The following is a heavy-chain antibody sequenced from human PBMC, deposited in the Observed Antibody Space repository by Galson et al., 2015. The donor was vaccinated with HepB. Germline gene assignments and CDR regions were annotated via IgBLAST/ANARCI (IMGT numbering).Heavy chain of an antibody. CDR2: ISWNSVSI. CDR1: GFTFDDYA. CDR3: AKDLGTTGTYVGFDY. Sequence: SLRLSCAASGFTFDDYAMHWVRQVPGKGLEWASGISWNSVSITYADSVKGRFTISRDNAKNSLYLQMNSLRAEDTALYYCAKDLGTTGTYVGFDYWGQGTLVSVSS. D-gene: IGHD1-1*01. J-gene: IGHJ4*02. V-gene: IGHV3-9*01.